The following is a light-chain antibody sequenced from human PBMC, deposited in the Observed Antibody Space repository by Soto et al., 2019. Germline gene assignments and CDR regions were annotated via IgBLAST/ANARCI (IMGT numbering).Light chain of an antibody. J-gene: IGKJ4*01. CDR2: DAS. Sequence: DIQMTQSPSSLSASVGDRVTITCQANHDIRNYLNWYQQKPGKAPKLLIHDASNLQPGVPSRFSGSGSGTEFTLTINRLQAEDVATYYCQQVNSYPLTFGGGTKVDIK. CDR3: QQVNSYPLT. CDR1: HDIRNY. V-gene: IGKV1-33*01.